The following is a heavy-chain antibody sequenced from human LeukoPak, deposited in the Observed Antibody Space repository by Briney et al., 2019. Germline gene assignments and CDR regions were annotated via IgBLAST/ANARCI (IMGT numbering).Heavy chain of an antibody. J-gene: IGHJ4*02. Sequence: PSETLSLTCTVSGGSISSSSYYWGWIRQPPGKGLEWIGSIYYSGSTYYNPSLKSRVTISVDTSKNQFSLKRSSVTAADTAVYYCARRGRYGGYDFSFDYWGQGTLVTVSS. CDR2: IYYSGST. V-gene: IGHV4-39*01. CDR3: ARRGRYGGYDFSFDY. CDR1: GGSISSSSYY. D-gene: IGHD5-12*01.